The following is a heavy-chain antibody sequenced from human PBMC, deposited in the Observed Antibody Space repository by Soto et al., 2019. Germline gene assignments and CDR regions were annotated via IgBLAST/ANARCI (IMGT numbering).Heavy chain of an antibody. CDR3: ARVHCSSTSCSQGAYYYYYYGMDV. D-gene: IGHD2-2*01. V-gene: IGHV1-69*13. Sequence: GASVKVSCKASGGTFSSYAISWVRQAPGQGLEWMGGIIPIFGTANYAQKFQGRVTITADESTSTAYMELSSLRSEDTAVYYCARVHCSSTSCSQGAYYYYYYGMDVWGQGTTVTV. J-gene: IGHJ6*02. CDR2: IIPIFGTA. CDR1: GGTFSSYA.